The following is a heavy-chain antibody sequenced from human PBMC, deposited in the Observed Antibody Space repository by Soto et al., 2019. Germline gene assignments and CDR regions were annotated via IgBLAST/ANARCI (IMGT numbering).Heavy chain of an antibody. J-gene: IGHJ4*02. CDR3: ARDVYSSSRYFDY. CDR1: GFTFSSYS. D-gene: IGHD6-6*01. CDR2: ISSSSSYI. Sequence: EVQLVESGGGLVKPGGSLRLSCAASGFTFSSYSMNWVRQAPGKGLEWVSSISSSSSYIYYADSVKGRFTISRDNAKNSLYLKMNSRRAEDRAGYYCARDVYSSSRYFDYWGQETLVTVSS. V-gene: IGHV3-21*01.